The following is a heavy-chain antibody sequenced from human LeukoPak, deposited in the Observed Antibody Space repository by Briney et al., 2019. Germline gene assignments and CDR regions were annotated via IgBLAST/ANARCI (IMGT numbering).Heavy chain of an antibody. J-gene: IGHJ1*01. Sequence: GGSLRLSCAASGFTFSRYWMHWVRQAPGKGLVWVSRINGDGGTTSYADSVKGGFTISRDNAKNTLYLQMNSLRAEDTAVYYCATGNYYDSRGYYTFGHWGQGTLVTVSS. V-gene: IGHV3-74*01. CDR3: ATGNYYDSRGYYTFGH. D-gene: IGHD3-22*01. CDR1: GFTFSRYW. CDR2: INGDGGTT.